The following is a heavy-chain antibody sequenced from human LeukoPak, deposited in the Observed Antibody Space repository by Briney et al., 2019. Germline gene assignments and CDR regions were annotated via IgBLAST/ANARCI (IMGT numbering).Heavy chain of an antibody. V-gene: IGHV3-21*01. CDR1: GFTFSSYT. CDR3: ASIDYYDSSGSYSDF. Sequence: GGSLRLSCAASGFTFSSYTMNWVRQAPGKGLEWVSSISSSSTYIYYADSVKGRFTISRDNAKKSLYLQMNNLRAEDTAVYYCASIDYYDSSGSYSDFWGQGTLVTVSS. CDR2: ISSSSTYI. D-gene: IGHD3-22*01. J-gene: IGHJ4*02.